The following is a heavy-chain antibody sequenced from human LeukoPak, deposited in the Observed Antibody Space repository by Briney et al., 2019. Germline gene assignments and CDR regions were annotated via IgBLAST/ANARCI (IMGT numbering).Heavy chain of an antibody. J-gene: IGHJ4*02. Sequence: GGSLRLSCAASGFTFIGYDMHWVRQVIGKGLEWVSAIGIRGDTHYSGSVKGRFIISRENAESSLYLQMNSLRAEDTAVYYCARGGIQVSGIDEFDYWGQGTLVTVSS. V-gene: IGHV3-13*01. D-gene: IGHD6-19*01. CDR3: ARGGIQVSGIDEFDY. CDR2: IGIRGDT. CDR1: GFTFIGYD.